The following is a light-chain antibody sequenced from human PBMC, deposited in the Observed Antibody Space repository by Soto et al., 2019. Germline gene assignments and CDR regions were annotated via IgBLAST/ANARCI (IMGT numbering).Light chain of an antibody. CDR3: KQYKEWPPFT. V-gene: IGKV3-15*01. CDR2: GAS. Sequence: EIVMTQSPATLSVSPGERATLSCRASQSVSANLAWYQQKPGQAPRLLISGASTRATGIPARFSGSGSGTEFTLSISSLQSEDFAVYYCKQYKEWPPFTFGQGTRLEIK. CDR1: QSVSAN. J-gene: IGKJ5*01.